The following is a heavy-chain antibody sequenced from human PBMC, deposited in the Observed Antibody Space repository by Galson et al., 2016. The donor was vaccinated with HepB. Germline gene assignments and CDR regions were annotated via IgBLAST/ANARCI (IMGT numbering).Heavy chain of an antibody. CDR2: IETAGDT. V-gene: IGHV3-13*01. J-gene: IGHJ6*04. Sequence: SLRLSCAASGFTFSIHDMHWVRQAPGKGLEWVSAIETAGDTYYPDSVKGRFTISRENAKNSLYLQMNSLRAGDTAVYYCARGKSLLTMPWNYGWDVWGKGTTVSVSS. CDR3: ARGKSLLTMPWNYGWDV. D-gene: IGHD4/OR15-4a*01. CDR1: GFTFSIHD.